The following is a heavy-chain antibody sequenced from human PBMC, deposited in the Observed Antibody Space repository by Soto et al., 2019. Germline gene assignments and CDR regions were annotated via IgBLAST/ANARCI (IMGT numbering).Heavy chain of an antibody. CDR3: ARDRGRYCGGDCYSVENAFDI. Sequence: SVKVSCKASGGTFSSYAISWVRQAPGQGLEWMGGIIPIFGTANYAQKFQGRVTITADKSTSTAYMELSSLRSEDTAVYYCARDRGRYCGGDCYSVENAFDIWGQGTMVTVS. J-gene: IGHJ3*02. CDR2: IIPIFGTA. CDR1: GGTFSSYA. D-gene: IGHD2-21*02. V-gene: IGHV1-69*06.